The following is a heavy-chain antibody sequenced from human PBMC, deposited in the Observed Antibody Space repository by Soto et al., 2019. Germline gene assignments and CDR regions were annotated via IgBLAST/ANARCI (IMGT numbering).Heavy chain of an antibody. CDR2: VYYTRST. V-gene: IGHV4-59*01. CDR1: GGSISGSY. D-gene: IGHD6-19*01. CDR3: ARSVAVPGAHIDY. Sequence: SETLSLTCSVSGGSISGSYWSWIRQSPGKGLEWLGYVYYTRSTNYSPSLRSRVSISVDTSKNEFSLRLSSVTAADTAVYFCARSVAVPGAHIDYWGQGTQVTVSS. J-gene: IGHJ4*02.